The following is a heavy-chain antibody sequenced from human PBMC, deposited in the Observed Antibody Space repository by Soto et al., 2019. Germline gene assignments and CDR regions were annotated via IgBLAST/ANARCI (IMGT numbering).Heavy chain of an antibody. CDR1: GFTFSSYW. CDR3: ARGPYSSGWFDY. V-gene: IGHV3-74*01. D-gene: IGHD6-19*01. CDR2: INSDGSST. J-gene: IGHJ4*02. Sequence: GGSLRLSCAASGFTFSSYWMHWVRQAPGKGLVWVSRINSDGSSTSYADSVKGRFTISRDNAKNTLYLQMNSLRAEDTAVSYCARGPYSSGWFDYWGQGTLVTVSS.